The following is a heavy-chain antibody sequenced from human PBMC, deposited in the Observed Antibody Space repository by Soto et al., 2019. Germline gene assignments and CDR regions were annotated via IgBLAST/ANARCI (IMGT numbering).Heavy chain of an antibody. CDR1: GYTYTDYY. Sequence: APVKDSWKYSGYTYTDYYRHWVRQDPGQGREWMGWINPNSGGTNYAQKFQGRVTMTRDTSISTAYMELSRLRSDDTAVYYCARGYGMDVWGQGTTVTVSS. CDR2: INPNSGGT. J-gene: IGHJ6*02. V-gene: IGHV1-2*02. CDR3: ARGYGMDV.